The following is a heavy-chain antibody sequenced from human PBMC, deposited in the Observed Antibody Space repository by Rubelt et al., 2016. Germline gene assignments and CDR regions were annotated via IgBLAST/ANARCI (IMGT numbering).Heavy chain of an antibody. CDR2: LSGSGGST. J-gene: IGHJ4*02. CDR3: AKWYGGWSYFDY. CDR1: NYA. D-gene: IGHD3-10*01. V-gene: IGHV3-23*01. Sequence: NYAMNWVRQAPGKGLEWVSALSGSGGSTYYADSVKGRFTLSRDISRNTLYLQMNSLRAEDTAVYYCAKWYGGWSYFDYWGQGTLVTVSS.